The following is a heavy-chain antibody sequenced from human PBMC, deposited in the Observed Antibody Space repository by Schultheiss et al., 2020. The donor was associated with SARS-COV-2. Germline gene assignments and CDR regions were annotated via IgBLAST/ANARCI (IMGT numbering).Heavy chain of an antibody. V-gene: IGHV4-34*01. D-gene: IGHD6-13*01. CDR2: INHSGST. CDR1: GGSFSGYY. Sequence: SETLSLTCAVYGGSFSGYYWTWIRQPPGKGLEWIGEINHSGSTNYNPSLKSRVTISVDTSKKQFSLKLSSVTAADTAVYYCARGVAAAGKNYYYGMDVWGQGTTVTVSS. CDR3: ARGVAAAGKNYYYGMDV. J-gene: IGHJ6*02.